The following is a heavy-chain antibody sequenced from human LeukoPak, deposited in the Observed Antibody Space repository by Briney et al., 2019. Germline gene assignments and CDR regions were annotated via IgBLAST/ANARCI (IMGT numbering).Heavy chain of an antibody. Sequence: SETLSLTCTVSGGSISSYYWSWIRQPPGKGLEWIGYIYYSGSTNYNPSLKSRVTISVDTSKNQFSLKLSSVTAADTAVYYCARDLTGPSNWYFDLRGRGTLVTVSS. J-gene: IGHJ2*01. D-gene: IGHD3-16*01. CDR2: IYYSGST. V-gene: IGHV4-59*01. CDR1: GGSISSYY. CDR3: ARDLTGPSNWYFDL.